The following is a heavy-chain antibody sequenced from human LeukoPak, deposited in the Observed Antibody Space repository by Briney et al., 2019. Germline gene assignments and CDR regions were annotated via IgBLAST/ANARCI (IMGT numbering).Heavy chain of an antibody. D-gene: IGHD2-2*01. CDR2: IYYSGST. Sequence: SETLSLTCTVSGGSISSYYWSWIRQPPGKGLEWIGYIYYSGSTNYNPSLKSRVTISVDTSKNQFSLKLSSVTAADTAVYYCARHVGPVVPAAPYGMDVWGQGTTVTVSS. CDR3: ARHVGPVVPAAPYGMDV. CDR1: GGSISSYY. V-gene: IGHV4-59*08. J-gene: IGHJ6*02.